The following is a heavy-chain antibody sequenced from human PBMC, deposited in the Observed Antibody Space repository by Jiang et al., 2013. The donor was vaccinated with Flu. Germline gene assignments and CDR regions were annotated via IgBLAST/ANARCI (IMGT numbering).Heavy chain of an antibody. CDR2: IYTSGST. J-gene: IGHJ5*02. Sequence: GSGLVKPSQTLSLTCTVSGGSISSGSYYWSWIRQPAGKGLEWIGRIYTSGSTNYNPSLKSRVTISVDTSKNQFSLKLSSVTAADTAVYYCARDMVSTASYDPWGQGTLVTVSS. D-gene: IGHD5/OR15-5a*01. CDR3: ARDMVSTASYDP. CDR1: GGSISSGSYY. V-gene: IGHV4-61*02.